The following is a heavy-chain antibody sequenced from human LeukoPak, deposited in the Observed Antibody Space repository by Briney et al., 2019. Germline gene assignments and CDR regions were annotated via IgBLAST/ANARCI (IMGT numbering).Heavy chain of an antibody. CDR1: GGYISSSNHY. Sequence: SDTLSLTCTVSGGYISSSNHYWRWIPQPPGKALEWIESINYGGTTYYNPSLKSRVTIAVDTSKNQFSLRLSSVTAADTAVYFCARYVVFGSGKYYFDYWGQGSLVTVSS. J-gene: IGHJ4*02. CDR2: INYGGTT. CDR3: ARYVVFGSGKYYFDY. D-gene: IGHD3-10*01. V-gene: IGHV4-39*01.